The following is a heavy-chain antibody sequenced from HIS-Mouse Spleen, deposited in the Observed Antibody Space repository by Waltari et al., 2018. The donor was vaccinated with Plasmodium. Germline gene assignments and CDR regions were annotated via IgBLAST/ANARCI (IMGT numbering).Heavy chain of an antibody. CDR1: GYPFISDG. D-gene: IGHD6-19*01. CDR2: ISPYNGNT. CDR3: ARGSAGDAFDI. Sequence: QAQPVQSGAGVKKPGASVQVPCKASGYPFISDGTSWVRQVPGQGLEWMGWISPYNGNTNYAQKLQGRVTMTTDTSTSTAYMELRSLRSDDTAMYYCARGSAGDAFDIWGQGTMVTVSS. V-gene: IGHV1-18*01. J-gene: IGHJ3*02.